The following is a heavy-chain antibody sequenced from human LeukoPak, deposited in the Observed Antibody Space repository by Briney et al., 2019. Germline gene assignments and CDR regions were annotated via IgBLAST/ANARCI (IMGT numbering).Heavy chain of an antibody. J-gene: IGHJ4*02. V-gene: IGHV5-51*01. D-gene: IGHD2-2*01. CDR1: GYTFSNYW. Sequence: GESLKISCKGSGYTFSNYWIGWVRQMPGKGPEWMGIIIPDDSDTRYSPSFQGHDTISADKSISTAYLQWSSLKASDSAIYYCARTSTSYPSLDVWGQGTLVTVSS. CDR3: ARTSTSYPSLDV. CDR2: IIPDDSDT.